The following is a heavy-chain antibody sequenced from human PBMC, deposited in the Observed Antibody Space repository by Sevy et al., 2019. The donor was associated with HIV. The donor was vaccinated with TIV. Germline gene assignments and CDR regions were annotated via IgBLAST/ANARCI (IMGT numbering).Heavy chain of an antibody. CDR1: GFTFDDYT. J-gene: IGHJ4*02. V-gene: IGHV3-43*01. D-gene: IGHD4-17*01. CDR2: ISWDGGST. CDR3: AKDRGRSTVTSLLGD. Sequence: PGGSLRLSCAASGFTFDDYTMHWVRQAPGKGLEWVSLISWDGGSTYYADSVKGRFTISRDNSKNSLYLQMNSLRTEDTALYYCAKDRGRSTVTSLLGDWGQGTLVTVSS.